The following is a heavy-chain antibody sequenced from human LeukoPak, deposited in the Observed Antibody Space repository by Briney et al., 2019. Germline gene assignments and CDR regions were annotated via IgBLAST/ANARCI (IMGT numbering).Heavy chain of an antibody. CDR3: AKTPPEGSGEGEYYYYYMDV. CDR1: GFTFSSYA. D-gene: IGHD3-10*01. CDR2: ISGSGGST. J-gene: IGHJ6*03. Sequence: GGSLRLSCAASGFTFSSYAMSWVRQAPGKGLEWASAISGSGGSTYYADSVKGRFTISRDNSKNTLYLQMNSLRAEDTAVYYCAKTPPEGSGEGEYYYYYMDVWGKGTTVTVSS. V-gene: IGHV3-23*01.